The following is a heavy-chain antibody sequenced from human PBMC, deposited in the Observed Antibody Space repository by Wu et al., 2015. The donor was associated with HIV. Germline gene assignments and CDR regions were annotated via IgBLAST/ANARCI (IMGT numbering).Heavy chain of an antibody. D-gene: IGHD6-13*01. V-gene: IGHV1-18*01. CDR2: ISAYSGNT. CDR1: DYTFTSYG. CDR3: AREASSSWTQHYQHDY. J-gene: IGHJ4*02. Sequence: QVQLVQSGAEVKKPGASVKVSCKASDYTFTSYGISWVRQAPGQGLEWMGWISAYSGNTNYAQKFQGRVTMTTDTSTNTAYMELRSLRYDDTAVYYCAREASSSWTQHYQHDYWGPGNAGHRLL.